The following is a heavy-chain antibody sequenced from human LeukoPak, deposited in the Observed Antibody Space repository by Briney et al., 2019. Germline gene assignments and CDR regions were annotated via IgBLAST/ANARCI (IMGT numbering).Heavy chain of an antibody. D-gene: IGHD3-22*01. Sequence: DSDIRYSPSFQGQVTISADKSISTAYLQWSSLKASDTAMYYCARQAETYYYDSSGYDAFDIWGQGTMVTVSS. V-gene: IGHV5-51*01. CDR3: ARQAETYYYDSSGYDAFDI. J-gene: IGHJ3*02. CDR2: DSDI.